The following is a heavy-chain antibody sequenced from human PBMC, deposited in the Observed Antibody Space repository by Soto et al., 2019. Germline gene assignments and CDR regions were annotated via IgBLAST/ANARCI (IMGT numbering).Heavy chain of an antibody. CDR3: ARVDDAFDF. J-gene: IGHJ3*01. CDR1: GASITGGGYY. V-gene: IGHV4-31*03. Sequence: QVQLQESGPGLVKPSQTLSLTCTVSGASITGGGYYWSWIRQHPGKGLEWIGYIFDSGDTYYNPSLKGRVNISADTSKNQFSLKLSSVTAADTAVYYCARVDDAFDFWGQGTLVTVSS. CDR2: IFDSGDT.